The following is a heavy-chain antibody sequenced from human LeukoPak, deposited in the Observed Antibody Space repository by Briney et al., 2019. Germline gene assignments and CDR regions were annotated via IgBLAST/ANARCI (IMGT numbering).Heavy chain of an antibody. J-gene: IGHJ4*02. CDR2: NYPSDSET. V-gene: IGHV5-51*01. CDR1: GYSFNTFW. D-gene: IGHD3-10*01. CDR3: ARLIYYGSGKTYFFDS. Sequence: GESLKISCKGSGYSFNTFWIGWVRQTPETGLEWMGNNYPSDSETKYKPSFQGQVTISVDKSISTAYLRLSSLKASDTAIYYCARLIYYGSGKTYFFDSWGQGTLVTVSS.